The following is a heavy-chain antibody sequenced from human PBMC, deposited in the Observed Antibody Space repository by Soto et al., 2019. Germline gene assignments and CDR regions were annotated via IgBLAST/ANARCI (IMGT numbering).Heavy chain of an antibody. CDR1: GFTFSSYG. V-gene: IGHV3-30*18. CDR2: ISYDGSNK. Sequence: QVQLVESGGGLVQPGRSLSLSCAASGFTFSSYGMHWVRQAPGKGLEWVAVISYDGSNKYYADSVKGRFTISRDNSKNPLYLQMNSLRAEDTAVYYYAKQVGRGGWYGDYWGQGTLVTVSS. CDR3: AKQVGRGGWYGDY. J-gene: IGHJ4*02. D-gene: IGHD6-19*01.